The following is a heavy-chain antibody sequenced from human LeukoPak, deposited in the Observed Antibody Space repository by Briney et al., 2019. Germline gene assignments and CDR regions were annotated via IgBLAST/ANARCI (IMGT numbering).Heavy chain of an antibody. Sequence: GGSLRLSCAASGFTFSSYSMNWVRQAPGKGLEWVSSISSSSSYIYYADSVKGRFTISRDNAKNSPYLQMNSLRAEDTAVYYCARDPPTYYYDSSGFGGWGQGTLVTVSS. CDR1: GFTFSSYS. D-gene: IGHD3-22*01. CDR2: ISSSSSYI. CDR3: ARDPPTYYYDSSGFGG. J-gene: IGHJ4*02. V-gene: IGHV3-21*01.